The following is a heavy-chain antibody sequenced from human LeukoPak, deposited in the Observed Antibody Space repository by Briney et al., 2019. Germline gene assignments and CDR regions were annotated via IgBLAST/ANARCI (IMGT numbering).Heavy chain of an antibody. J-gene: IGHJ4*02. V-gene: IGHV4-59*01. CDR3: ARDRHWTNDWVFDY. Sequence: KPSERLSLTCTVSGGSISSYYWSWIRQPPGKGLEWIGYIYYNGHTDYNPSLKSRVTISVHTSKNQFSLKLSSVTAADTAVYYCARDRHWTNDWVFDYWGQGTLVTVSS. CDR1: GGSISSYY. CDR2: IYYNGHT. D-gene: IGHD1/OR15-1a*01.